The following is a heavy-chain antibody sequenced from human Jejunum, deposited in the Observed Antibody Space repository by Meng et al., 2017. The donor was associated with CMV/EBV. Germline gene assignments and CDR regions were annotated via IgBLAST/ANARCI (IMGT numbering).Heavy chain of an antibody. CDR3: ARNTGSYYVDWFDP. Sequence: SGLKISSNWMSWVRQAKGKGLEWVAKIKKDGSVIYYGDSVKGRFTISRENAKNSVYLQMTSLRAADTAVYYCARNTGSYYVDWFDPWGQGTLVTVSS. V-gene: IGHV3-7*03. D-gene: IGHD1-26*01. J-gene: IGHJ5*02. CDR2: IKKDGSVI. CDR1: GLKISSNW.